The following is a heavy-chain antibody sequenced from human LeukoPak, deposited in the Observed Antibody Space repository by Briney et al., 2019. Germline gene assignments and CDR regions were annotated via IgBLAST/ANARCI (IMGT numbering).Heavy chain of an antibody. CDR2: INGDGGRT. D-gene: IGHD5-24*01. CDR3: ARMAAHAFDI. V-gene: IGHV3-74*01. J-gene: IGHJ3*02. CDR1: GFTFSSYW. Sequence: GGSLRLSCAASGFTFSSYWMHWVRQAPGKGLVWVSCINGDGGRTNYADSVKGRFTISRDNAKNTLYLQMNSLRAEDTAVYYCARMAAHAFDIWGQGTMVTVSS.